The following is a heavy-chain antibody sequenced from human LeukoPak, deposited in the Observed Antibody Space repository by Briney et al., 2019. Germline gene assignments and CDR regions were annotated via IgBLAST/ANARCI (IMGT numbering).Heavy chain of an antibody. CDR3: ARQMGVASRKNLFDS. Sequence: GESLKISCQASGYNFTRYWIGWVRQMPGKGLEWMGLLYPRDSDTRYSPSFQGQVTFSAANSINTAYLQWSSLRASDTAIYYCARQMGVASRKNLFDSWGQGTLVTVSA. D-gene: IGHD5-12*01. V-gene: IGHV5-51*01. CDR2: LYPRDSDT. CDR1: GYNFTRYW. J-gene: IGHJ4*02.